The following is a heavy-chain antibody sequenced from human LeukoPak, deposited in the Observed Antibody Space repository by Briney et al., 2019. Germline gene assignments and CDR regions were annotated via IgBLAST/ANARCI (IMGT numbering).Heavy chain of an antibody. D-gene: IGHD6-19*01. CDR1: GFTFSDHY. Sequence: GGSLRLSCAASGFTFSDHYMDWVRQAPGMGLEWVGRTRNKANSYTTEYAASVKGRFTISRDDSKNSLYLQMNSLKTEDTAVYYCARSSGLYYYYYMDVWGKGTAVTISS. J-gene: IGHJ6*03. V-gene: IGHV3-72*01. CDR3: ARSSGLYYYYYMDV. CDR2: TRNKANSYTT.